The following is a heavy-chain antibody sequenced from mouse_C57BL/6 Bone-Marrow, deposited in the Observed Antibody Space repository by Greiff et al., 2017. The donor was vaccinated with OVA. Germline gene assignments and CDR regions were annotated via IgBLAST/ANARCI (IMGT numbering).Heavy chain of an antibody. Sequence: VQLQQSGPVLARPGASVKMSCKTSGYTFTSYWMHWVKQRPGQGLEWIGAIYPRNSDTSYNQKFKGKAKLTAVTSASTAYMELSSLTNEDSAVYYCTREGLYDYEDFEYWGQGTTLTVSS. D-gene: IGHD2-4*01. CDR3: TREGLYDYEDFEY. J-gene: IGHJ2*01. CDR1: GYTFTSYW. CDR2: IYPRNSDT. V-gene: IGHV1-5*01.